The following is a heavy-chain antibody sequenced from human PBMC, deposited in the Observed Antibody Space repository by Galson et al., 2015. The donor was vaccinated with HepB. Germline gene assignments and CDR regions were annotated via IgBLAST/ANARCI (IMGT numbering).Heavy chain of an antibody. J-gene: IGHJ6*03. CDR2: IIPIFGTA. CDR3: ARLRAAMDRYYYYYMDV. D-gene: IGHD5-18*01. CDR1: GGTFSSYA. V-gene: IGHV1-69*13. Sequence: SVKVSCKASGGTFSSYAISWVRQAPGQGLEWMGGIIPIFGTANYAQKFQGRVTITADESTSTAYMELSSLRSEDTAVYYCARLRAAMDRYYYYYMDVWGKGTTVTVSS.